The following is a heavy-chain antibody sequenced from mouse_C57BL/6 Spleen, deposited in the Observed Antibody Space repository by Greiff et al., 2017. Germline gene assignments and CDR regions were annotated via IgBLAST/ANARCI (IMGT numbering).Heavy chain of an antibody. CDR1: GYTFTSYW. J-gene: IGHJ4*01. V-gene: IGHV1-7*01. D-gene: IGHD3-2*02. CDR2: INPSSGYT. CDR3: ATAEAAQARSFMDY. Sequence: VQLQQSGAELAKPGASVKLSCKASGYTFTSYWMHWVKQRPGQGLEWIGYINPSSGYTKYNQKFKDKATLTADKSSSTAYMQLSSLTSEDSAVYDCATAEAAQARSFMDYWGQGTSVTVSS.